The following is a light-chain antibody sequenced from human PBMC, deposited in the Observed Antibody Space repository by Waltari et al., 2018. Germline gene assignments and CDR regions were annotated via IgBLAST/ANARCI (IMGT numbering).Light chain of an antibody. CDR1: QSISRW. V-gene: IGKV1-5*03. CDR3: QQYNSYPYT. J-gene: IGKJ2*01. Sequence: DIQMTQSPSTLSASVGDRVTITCRASQSISRWVAWYQQKPGKAPTLLIYKASSLESGVPSRFSGSGSGTEFTLPSSSLQPDDFATYYCQQYNSYPYTFGQGTKLEIK. CDR2: KAS.